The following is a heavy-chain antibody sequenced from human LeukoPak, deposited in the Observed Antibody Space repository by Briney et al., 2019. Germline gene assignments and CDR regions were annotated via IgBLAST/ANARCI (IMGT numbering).Heavy chain of an antibody. J-gene: IGHJ4*02. V-gene: IGHV1-2*02. CDR3: ASLSGYCSGGSCNDY. CDR1: GYTFTGYY. CDR2: INPNSGGT. Sequence: ASVKVSCKASGYTFTGYYMHWVRQPPGQGLEWMGWINPNSGGTNYAQKFQGRVTMTRDTSISTAYMELSRLRSDDTAVYYCASLSGYCSGGSCNDYWGQGTLVTVSS. D-gene: IGHD2-15*01.